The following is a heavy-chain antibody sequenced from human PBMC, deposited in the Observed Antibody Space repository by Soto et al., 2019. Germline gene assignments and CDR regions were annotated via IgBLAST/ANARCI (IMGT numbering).Heavy chain of an antibody. CDR1: GFTFSGHA. D-gene: IGHD6-19*01. CDR2: IWYDGSNK. V-gene: IGHV3-33*01. CDR3: ARDGQGLAPYALDV. J-gene: IGHJ6*02. Sequence: QVQLVESGGGVAQPGRSLRLSCTVSGFTFSGHAMHWVRQAPGKGLEWVTQIWYDGSNKYYAESVKGRFTISRDNSKNTLYLHMNSLRVEDTDVYYCARDGQGLAPYALDVWGQGTSVTVSS.